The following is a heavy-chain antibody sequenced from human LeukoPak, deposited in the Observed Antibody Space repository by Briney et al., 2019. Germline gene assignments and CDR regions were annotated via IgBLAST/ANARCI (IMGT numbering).Heavy chain of an antibody. V-gene: IGHV3-48*04. CDR3: ARHTPNSGSYDDY. D-gene: IGHD1-26*01. CDR1: GFTFSSYS. Sequence: GGSLRLSCAASGFTFSSYSMNWVRQAPGKGLEWVSYISSSSSTIYYADSVKGRFTISRDNAKNSLYLQMNSLRAEDTAVYYCARHTPNSGSYDDYWGQGTLVTVSS. CDR2: ISSSSSTI. J-gene: IGHJ4*02.